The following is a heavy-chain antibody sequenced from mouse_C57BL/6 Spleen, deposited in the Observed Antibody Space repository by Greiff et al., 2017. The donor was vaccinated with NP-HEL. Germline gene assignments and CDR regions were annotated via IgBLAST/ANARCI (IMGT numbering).Heavy chain of an antibody. J-gene: IGHJ3*01. V-gene: IGHV1-18*01. CDR3: ARGFYYYGSSLAY. D-gene: IGHD1-1*01. CDR1: GYTFTDYN. CDR2: INPNNGGT. Sequence: VQLQQSGPELVKPGASVKIPCKASGYTFTDYNMDWVKQSHGKSLEWIGDINPNNGGTIYNQKFKGKATLTVDKSSSTAYMELRSLTSEDTAVYYCARGFYYYGSSLAYWGQGTLVTVSA.